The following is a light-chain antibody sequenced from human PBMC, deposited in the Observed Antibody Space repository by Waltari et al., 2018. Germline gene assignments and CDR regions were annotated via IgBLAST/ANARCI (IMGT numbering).Light chain of an antibody. J-gene: IGKJ4*01. V-gene: IGKV1-39*01. Sequence: DIQVTQSPSSLSASVGDSITFTCRTSQIIRTYLNWYQQKPGKAPKALIYASSTWLIGVPSRFSGSASGTHFNLTISSLQPEDVATYYCQQSYSTPRTFGGGTKVDI. CDR1: QIIRTY. CDR3: QQSYSTPRT. CDR2: ASS.